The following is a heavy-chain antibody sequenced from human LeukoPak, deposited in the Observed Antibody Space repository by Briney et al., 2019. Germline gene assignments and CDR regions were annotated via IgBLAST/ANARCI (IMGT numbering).Heavy chain of an antibody. CDR3: ATLPGIAVAGAIGDFDY. Sequence: SETLSLTCTVSGYSISSGYYWGWIRQPPGKGLEWIGSIYHSGSTYYNPSLKSRVTISVDTSKNQFSLKLSSVTAADTAVYYCATLPGIAVAGAIGDFDYWGRGTLVTVSS. V-gene: IGHV4-38-2*02. D-gene: IGHD6-19*01. CDR1: GYSISSGYY. J-gene: IGHJ4*02. CDR2: IYHSGST.